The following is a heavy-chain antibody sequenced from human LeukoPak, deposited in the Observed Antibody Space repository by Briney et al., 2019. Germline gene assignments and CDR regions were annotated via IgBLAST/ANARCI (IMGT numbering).Heavy chain of an antibody. CDR3: ARGGSSSHPFDY. CDR1: GYTFPGYY. CDR2: INPNSGGT. J-gene: IGHJ4*02. V-gene: IGHV1-2*02. D-gene: IGHD6-6*01. Sequence: ASVKVSFKASGYTFPGYYMHWVRQAPGQGLEWMGWINPNSGGTNYAQKFQGRVTITADKSTSTAYMELSSLRSEDTAVYYCARGGSSSHPFDYWGQGTLVTVSS.